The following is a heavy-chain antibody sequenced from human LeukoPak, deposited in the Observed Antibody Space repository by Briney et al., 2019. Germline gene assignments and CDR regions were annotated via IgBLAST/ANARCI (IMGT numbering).Heavy chain of an antibody. J-gene: IGHJ5*02. CDR3: ARSFGGGITMVRGILDP. CDR1: GGTFSSYA. D-gene: IGHD3-10*01. CDR2: IIPIFGTA. V-gene: IGHV1-69*06. Sequence: ASVKVSCKASGGTFSSYAISWVRQAPGQGLEWMGGIIPIFGTANYAQKFQGRVTITADKSTSTAYMEPSSLRSEDTAVYYCARSFGGGITMVRGILDPWGQGTLVTVSS.